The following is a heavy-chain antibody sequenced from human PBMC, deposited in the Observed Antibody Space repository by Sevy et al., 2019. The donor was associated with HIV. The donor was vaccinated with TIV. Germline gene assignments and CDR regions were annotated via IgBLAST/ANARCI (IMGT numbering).Heavy chain of an antibody. CDR1: GFTFSSYA. J-gene: IGHJ3*02. V-gene: IGHV3-30-3*01. D-gene: IGHD2-8*01. CDR2: ISYDGSNK. Sequence: GGSLRLSCAASGFTFSSYAMHWVRQAPGKGLEWVAVISYDGSNKYYADSVKGRFTISRDNSKNTLYLQMNSLRAEDTAVYYCARAILTKRTGRGDAFDIWGQGTMVTVSS. CDR3: ARAILTKRTGRGDAFDI.